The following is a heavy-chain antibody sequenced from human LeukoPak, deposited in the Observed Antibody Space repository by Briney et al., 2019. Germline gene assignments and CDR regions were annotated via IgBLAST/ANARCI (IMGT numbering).Heavy chain of an antibody. CDR3: ARVGGGGSGSYYMDV. V-gene: IGHV3-21*01. CDR2: ISSSSSYI. CDR1: GFTFSTYA. J-gene: IGHJ6*03. D-gene: IGHD2-15*01. Sequence: KPGGSLRLSCAASGFTFSTYAMHWVRQAPGKGLEWVSSISSSSSYIYYADSVKGRFTISRDNAKNSLYLQMNSLRAEDTAVYYCARVGGGGSGSYYMDVWGKGTTVTVSS.